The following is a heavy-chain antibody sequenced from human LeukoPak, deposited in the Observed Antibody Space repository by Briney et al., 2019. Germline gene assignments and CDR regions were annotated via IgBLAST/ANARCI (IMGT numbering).Heavy chain of an antibody. D-gene: IGHD5-24*01. J-gene: IGHJ4*02. CDR1: DGSFSSYS. CDR2: IYYSGST. Sequence: PSETLSLTCTVSDGSFSSYSWNWIRQPPGRGLEWIGYIYYSGSTIYNPSLRSRVTISIDTSKNQSSLKLTSVTAADTAVYYCASSSRDGYNLGIDYWGQGTLVTVSS. CDR3: ASSSRDGYNLGIDY. V-gene: IGHV4-59*08.